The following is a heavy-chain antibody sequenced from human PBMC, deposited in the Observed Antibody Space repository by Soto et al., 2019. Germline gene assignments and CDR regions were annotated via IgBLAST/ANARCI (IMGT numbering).Heavy chain of an antibody. CDR1: GXTFDNYS. V-gene: IGHV3-9*01. Sequence: SLRLSCAASGXTFDNYSMHWVRQAPGKGLELVSCISWNSNTIAYADSVKGRFTISRDNAKNSLYLQMNSLRAEDTAFYYCAKDTGQSWGQGTLGTVS. CDR2: ISWNSNTI. CDR3: AKDTGQS. J-gene: IGHJ4*02.